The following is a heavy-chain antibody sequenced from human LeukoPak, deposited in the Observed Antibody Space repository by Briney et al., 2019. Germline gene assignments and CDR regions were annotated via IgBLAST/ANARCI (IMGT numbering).Heavy chain of an antibody. Sequence: GGSLRLSCAASGFTFSSYWMHWVRHAPGKGLVWVSRINSDGSSTSYADSVKGRFTISRDNAKNTLYLQMNSLRAEDTAVYYCARDLRFLEWFQLYYYYYYMDVWGKGTTVTVSS. J-gene: IGHJ6*03. V-gene: IGHV3-74*01. D-gene: IGHD3-3*01. CDR1: GFTFSSYW. CDR2: INSDGSST. CDR3: ARDLRFLEWFQLYYYYYYMDV.